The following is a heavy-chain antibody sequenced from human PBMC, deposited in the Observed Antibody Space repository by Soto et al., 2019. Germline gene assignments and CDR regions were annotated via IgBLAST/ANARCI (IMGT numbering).Heavy chain of an antibody. CDR2: ISSSSSYI. Sequence: GGSPRLSCAASGFTFSSYSMNWVRQAPGKGLEWVSSISSSSSYIYYADSVKGRFTISRDNAKNSLYLQMNSLRAEDTAVYYCARESYDFWSGYTPYGMDVWGQGTTVTVSS. CDR1: GFTFSSYS. D-gene: IGHD3-3*01. J-gene: IGHJ6*02. CDR3: ARESYDFWSGYTPYGMDV. V-gene: IGHV3-21*01.